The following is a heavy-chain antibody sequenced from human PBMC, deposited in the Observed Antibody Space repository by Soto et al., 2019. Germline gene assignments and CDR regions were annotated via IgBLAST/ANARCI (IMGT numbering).Heavy chain of an antibody. Sequence: GGSLRLSXAASGFTFSSYEMNWVRQAPGKGLEWVSYISSSGSTIYYADSVKGRFTISRDNAKNSLYLQMNSLRAEDTAVYYCARADYYYYYGMDVWGQGTTVTVSS. V-gene: IGHV3-48*03. CDR3: ARADYYYYYGMDV. CDR2: ISSSGSTI. J-gene: IGHJ6*02. CDR1: GFTFSSYE.